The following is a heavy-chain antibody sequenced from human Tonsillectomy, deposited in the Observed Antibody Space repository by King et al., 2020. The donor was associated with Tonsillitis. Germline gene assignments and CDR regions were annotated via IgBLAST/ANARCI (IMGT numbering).Heavy chain of an antibody. CDR3: AREMVTAIGAFDL. D-gene: IGHD2-21*02. CDR2: ITSSSSYI. V-gene: IGHV3-21*01. J-gene: IGHJ3*01. CDR1: GFTFNFHT. Sequence: VQLVESGGGLVKPGGSLRISCAASGFTFNFHTLNWVRQAPGKGLEWVSSITSSSSYIYYADSVKGRFTISRDDAKNSLYLQMNSLRAEDTAVYYCAREMVTAIGAFDLWGQGTMDTVSS.